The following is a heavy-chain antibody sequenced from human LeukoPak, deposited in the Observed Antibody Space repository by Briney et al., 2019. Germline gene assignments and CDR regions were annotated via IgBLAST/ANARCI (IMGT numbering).Heavy chain of an antibody. Sequence: PGGSLRLSCAASGFTLSDYSMNSVRQAPRKGLEWISHIVIDSGNTNYADSVKGRFTISGDKAKNSLYLQMNSLRVEDTAVYYCARDYKYAFDNWGQGTLVTVSS. CDR2: IVIDSGNT. CDR3: ARDYKYAFDN. J-gene: IGHJ4*02. CDR1: GFTLSDYS. V-gene: IGHV3-48*01. D-gene: IGHD5-24*01.